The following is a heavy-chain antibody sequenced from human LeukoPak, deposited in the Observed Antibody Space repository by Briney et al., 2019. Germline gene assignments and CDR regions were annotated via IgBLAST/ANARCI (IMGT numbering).Heavy chain of an antibody. J-gene: IGHJ6*03. Sequence: PGGSLRLSCAASGFTFSSYEMNWVRQAPGKGLEWVSYISSSGSTTYYADSVKGRFTISRDNSRNTLYLQMNSLRAEDTAVYYCVKNGDRGAYCSGGSCYPYYYYYMDVWGKGTTVTISS. D-gene: IGHD2-15*01. V-gene: IGHV3-48*03. CDR1: GFTFSSYE. CDR2: ISSSGSTT. CDR3: VKNGDRGAYCSGGSCYPYYYYYMDV.